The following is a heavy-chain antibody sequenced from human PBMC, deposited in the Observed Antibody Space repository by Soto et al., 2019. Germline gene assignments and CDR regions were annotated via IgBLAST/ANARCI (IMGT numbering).Heavy chain of an antibody. CDR3: ARGGLEWLSNFDY. V-gene: IGHV3-33*01. CDR1: GFTFSSSG. Sequence: PGGSLRLSCAASGFTFSSSGMHWVRQAPGKGLEWVAVIWYDGSNKYYADSVKGRFAISRDNSKNTLYLQMNSLRAEDTSVYYCARGGLEWLSNFDYRGQGTLVTVSS. CDR2: IWYDGSNK. J-gene: IGHJ4*02. D-gene: IGHD3-3*01.